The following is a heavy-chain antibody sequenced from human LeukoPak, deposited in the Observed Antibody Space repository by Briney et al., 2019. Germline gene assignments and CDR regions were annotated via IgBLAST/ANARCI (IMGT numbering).Heavy chain of an antibody. Sequence: PGGSLRLSCAASGFTFSSYGMHWVRQAPGKGLEWVAFIRYDGSNKYYADSVKGRFTISRDNSKNTLYLQMNSLRAEDTAVYYCAKDHQLLPGYGSGSYLDYWGQGTLVTVSS. V-gene: IGHV3-30*02. CDR2: IRYDGSNK. D-gene: IGHD3-10*01. J-gene: IGHJ4*02. CDR3: AKDHQLLPGYGSGSYLDY. CDR1: GFTFSSYG.